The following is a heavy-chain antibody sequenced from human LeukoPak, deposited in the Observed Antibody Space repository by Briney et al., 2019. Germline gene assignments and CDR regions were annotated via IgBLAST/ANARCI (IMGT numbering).Heavy chain of an antibody. V-gene: IGHV4-59*01. CDR2: IYDSGNT. D-gene: IGHD3-10*01. CDR3: ARSDYHNSGSHTVFDAFDI. J-gene: IGHJ3*02. CDR1: GGSISRYY. Sequence: SETLSLTRTVSGGSISRYYWSWIRRPPGKGLEWIGYIYDSGNTNYNPSLKSQVTISVDKSKNQFSLKLSFVIAADTAMYYCARSDYHNSGSHTVFDAFDIWGQGTRVTVPS.